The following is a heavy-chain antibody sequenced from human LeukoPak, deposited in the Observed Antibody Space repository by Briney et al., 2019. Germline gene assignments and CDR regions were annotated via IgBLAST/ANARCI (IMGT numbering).Heavy chain of an antibody. V-gene: IGHV3-43*02. D-gene: IGHD3-10*01. J-gene: IGHJ6*03. CDR3: AKDLLVRGWAYYYMNV. CDR1: GFTFDDYV. Sequence: GGSLRLSCAASGFTFDDYVMHWVRQAPGKGLEWVSLISGDGGNTYYADSVKGRFTISRDNSENSLYLQTNSLRTEDTALYYCAKDLLVRGWAYYYMNVWGKGTAVTVSS. CDR2: ISGDGGNT.